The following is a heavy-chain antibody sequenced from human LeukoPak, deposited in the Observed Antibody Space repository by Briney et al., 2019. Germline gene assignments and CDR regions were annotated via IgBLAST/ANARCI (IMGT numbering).Heavy chain of an antibody. CDR3: VKGDSGDYAGLSSDY. CDR1: GFTFDDYA. D-gene: IGHD4-17*01. Sequence: GGSLRLSCAASGFTFDDYAMHWVRQTPGKGLEWVSLISGDGGGTHYADSVKGRFTISRDNSKNSLHLQMNSLRTEDTALYYCVKGDSGDYAGLSSDYWGQGTLVTVSS. V-gene: IGHV3-43*02. CDR2: ISGDGGGT. J-gene: IGHJ4*02.